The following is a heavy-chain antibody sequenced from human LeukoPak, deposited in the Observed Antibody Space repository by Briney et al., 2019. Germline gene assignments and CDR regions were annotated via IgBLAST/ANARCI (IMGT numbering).Heavy chain of an antibody. V-gene: IGHV1-46*01. CDR1: GYTFTSYY. J-gene: IGHJ5*02. CDR3: ARARIRGWFDP. CDR2: INPSGGST. D-gene: IGHD1-14*01. Sequence: ASVKVSCKASGYTFTSYYMHWVRQAPGQGLEWMGIINPSGGSTSYAQKFQGRVTMTRDTSTSTVYMELSSLRSEDAAVYYCARARIRGWFDPWGQGTLSPSPQ.